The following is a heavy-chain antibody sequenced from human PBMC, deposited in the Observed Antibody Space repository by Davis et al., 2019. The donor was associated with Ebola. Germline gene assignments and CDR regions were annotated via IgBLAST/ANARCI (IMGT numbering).Heavy chain of an antibody. CDR2: ISSSSSTI. V-gene: IGHV3-48*01. CDR1: GFTFSSYS. Sequence: PGGSLRLSCAASGFTFSSYSMNWVRQAPGKGLEWVSYISSSSSTIYYADSVKGRFTISRDNAKNSLYLQMNSLRAEDTAVYYCARSEDYSKGLGDYYYYMDVWGKGTTVTVSS. J-gene: IGHJ6*03. D-gene: IGHD3-16*01. CDR3: ARSEDYSKGLGDYYYYMDV.